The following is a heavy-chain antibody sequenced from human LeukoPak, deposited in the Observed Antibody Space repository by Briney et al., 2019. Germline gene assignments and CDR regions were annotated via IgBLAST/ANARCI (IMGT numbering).Heavy chain of an antibody. CDR2: INPSGGGT. J-gene: IGHJ3*02. CDR3: ARVSMGATYFRAFDI. V-gene: IGHV1-46*01. D-gene: IGHD1-26*01. CDR1: GYTFTNYY. Sequence: ASVKDSCKASGYTFTNYYMHWVRQAPGQGLEWMGMINPSGGGTGYAQRFQGRVTMTRDTSTSTVYMDLSSLRSEDTAVYYCARVSMGATYFRAFDIWGQGTMVIVSS.